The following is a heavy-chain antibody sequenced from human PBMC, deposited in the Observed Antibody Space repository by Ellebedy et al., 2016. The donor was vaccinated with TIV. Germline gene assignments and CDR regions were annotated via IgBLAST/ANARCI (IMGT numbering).Heavy chain of an antibody. CDR1: GYSISSGYY. Sequence: SETLSLXXTVSGYSISSGYYWGWIRQPPGKGLEWIGSIYHSGSTYYNPSLKSRVTISVDTSKNQFSLKLSSVTAADTAVYYCARGRWFGNWGQGTLVTVSS. D-gene: IGHD3-10*01. V-gene: IGHV4-38-2*02. CDR3: ARGRWFGN. J-gene: IGHJ4*02. CDR2: IYHSGST.